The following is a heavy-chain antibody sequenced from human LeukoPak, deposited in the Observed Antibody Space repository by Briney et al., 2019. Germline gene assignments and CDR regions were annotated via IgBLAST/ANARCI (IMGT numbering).Heavy chain of an antibody. Sequence: ASVKVSCKASGYTFTSYYMHWVRQAPGQGLEWMGIINPSGGSTSYAQKLQGRVTMTTDTSTSTAYMELRSLRSDDTAVYYCARGGGHVAADTWGQGTLVTVSS. CDR3: ARGGGHVAADT. D-gene: IGHD4-23*01. V-gene: IGHV1-46*01. CDR2: INPSGGST. J-gene: IGHJ5*02. CDR1: GYTFTSYY.